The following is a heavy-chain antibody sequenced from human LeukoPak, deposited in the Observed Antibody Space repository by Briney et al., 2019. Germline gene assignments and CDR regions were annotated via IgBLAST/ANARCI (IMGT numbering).Heavy chain of an antibody. J-gene: IGHJ3*02. CDR2: INPNSGGT. D-gene: IGHD3-10*01. CDR1: GYTFTGYY. CDR3: ARRSRIYYGSGSYKNAFDI. Sequence: GASVKVSCKASGYTFTGYYMHWVRQAPGQGLEWMGWINPNSGGTNYAQKFQGRVTMTRDTSISTAYMELSRLRSDDTAVYYCARRSRIYYGSGSYKNAFDIWGQGTMVTVSS. V-gene: IGHV1-2*02.